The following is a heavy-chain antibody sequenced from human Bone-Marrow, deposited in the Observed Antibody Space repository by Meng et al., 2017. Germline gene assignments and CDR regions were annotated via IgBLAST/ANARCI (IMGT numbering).Heavy chain of an antibody. V-gene: IGHV4-34*01. CDR3: AREAYSTSLSSATGFDY. J-gene: IGHJ4*02. CDR2: INHSGST. Sequence: QVQLRQWGAGLVKPSETLSLTCAVDGGSFSGFYWNWFRQPPGKGLEWIAEINHSGSTNINPSLKSRVTILADTSKNQFSLKVRSVTAADTAVYYCAREAYSTSLSSATGFDYWGQGTLVTVSS. D-gene: IGHD6-13*01. CDR1: GGSFSGFY.